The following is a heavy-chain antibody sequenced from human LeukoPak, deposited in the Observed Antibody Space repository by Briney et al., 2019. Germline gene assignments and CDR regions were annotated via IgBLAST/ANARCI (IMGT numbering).Heavy chain of an antibody. V-gene: IGHV3-48*02. J-gene: IGHJ4*02. D-gene: IGHD3-10*01. CDR3: ASGSLGWSDY. CDR2: ISSSGTT. Sequence: GGSLRLSCAASGLRFSSYGMNWVRQAPGKGLEWASFISSSGTTSYADSVKGRFTISRDNAKNSLYLQMNSLRDEDTAVYYCASGSLGWSDYWGQGALVTVSS. CDR1: GLRFSSYG.